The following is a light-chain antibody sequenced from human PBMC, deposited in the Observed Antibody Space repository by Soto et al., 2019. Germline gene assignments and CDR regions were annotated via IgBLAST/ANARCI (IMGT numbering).Light chain of an antibody. CDR3: SSYAGSSLL. V-gene: IGLV2-8*01. CDR1: SRDVGAYKY. Sequence: QSVLTQPPSASGSPGQSVTISCTGTSRDVGAYKYVSWYQQHPGKAPKLMIYEVSRRPSGVPDRFSGSKSGNTASLTVSGLQAEDEAEYYCSSYAGSSLLFGGGTKVTVL. CDR2: EVS. J-gene: IGLJ2*01.